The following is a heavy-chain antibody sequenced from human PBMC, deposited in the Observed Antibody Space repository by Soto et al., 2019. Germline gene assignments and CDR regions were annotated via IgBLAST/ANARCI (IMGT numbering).Heavy chain of an antibody. D-gene: IGHD6-13*01. CDR2: IYPSGGGT. J-gene: IGHJ4*02. CDR1: GYTFTTYH. Sequence: QVQLVQSGAEVKEPGASVKVSCKASGYTFTTYHLHWVRQAPGQGLEWMGIIYPSGGGTRYAQKFQGRLTMTRDTSTSTLYMELSSLRSEDTAVYYCAKDGSNSAFDYWGQGTLVTVSS. V-gene: IGHV1-46*01. CDR3: AKDGSNSAFDY.